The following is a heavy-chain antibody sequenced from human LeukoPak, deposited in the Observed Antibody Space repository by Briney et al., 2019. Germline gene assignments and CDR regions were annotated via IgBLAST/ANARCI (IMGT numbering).Heavy chain of an antibody. CDR1: GGSISSYH. D-gene: IGHD6-13*01. J-gene: IGHJ4*02. CDR3: ARAGIAAAGPDY. CDR2: NYFRANT. Sequence: SETLSLTCNVSGGSISSYHWSWIRQPPGKGLEWIGYNYFRANTDYNPSLKSRVTISVDTSKNQVFLKLTSVTAADTAVYYCARAGIAAAGPDYWGQGTLVTVSS. V-gene: IGHV4-59*01.